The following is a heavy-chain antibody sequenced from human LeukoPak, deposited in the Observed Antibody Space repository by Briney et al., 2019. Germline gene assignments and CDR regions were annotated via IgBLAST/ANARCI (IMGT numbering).Heavy chain of an antibody. CDR3: ARDLAGDYSSSWYYFDY. D-gene: IGHD6-13*01. J-gene: IGHJ4*02. CDR1: GGSISSYY. CDR2: IYTSGST. V-gene: IGHV4-4*07. Sequence: SETLSLTCTVSGGSISSYYWSWIRQPAGKGLEWIGRIYTSGSTNYNPSLKSRVTMSVDTSKNQFSLKLSSVTAADTAVYYCARDLAGDYSSSWYYFDYWGQGTLATVSS.